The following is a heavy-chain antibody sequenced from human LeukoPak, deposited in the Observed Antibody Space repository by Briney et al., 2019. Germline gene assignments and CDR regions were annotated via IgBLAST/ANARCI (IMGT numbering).Heavy chain of an antibody. CDR3: AKAPRWEPGVAEYFQH. J-gene: IGHJ1*01. Sequence: GGSLRLSCAASGFTFDDYAMHWVRQAPGKGLEWVSGISWNSGSIGYADSVKGRFTISRDNAKNSLYLQMNSLRAEDMALYYCAKAPRWEPGVAEYFQHWGQGTLVTVSS. V-gene: IGHV3-9*03. CDR1: GFTFDDYA. D-gene: IGHD1-26*01. CDR2: ISWNSGSI.